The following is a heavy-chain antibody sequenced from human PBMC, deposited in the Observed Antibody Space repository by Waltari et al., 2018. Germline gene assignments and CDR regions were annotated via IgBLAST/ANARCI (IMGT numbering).Heavy chain of an antibody. V-gene: IGHV3-74*01. CDR1: GFPFITYV. Sequence: EVQLVESGGGLVQPGGSLLLFCEVSGFPFITYVMHWVRQVPGKGLVWVSRISHDGVVTTYADSVKGRFTVSRDNAKNTLYLQMNSLRAEDTAVYYCSRDLNWLLFDYWGQGALVTVSS. CDR3: SRDLNWLLFDY. CDR2: ISHDGVVT. J-gene: IGHJ4*02. D-gene: IGHD3-9*01.